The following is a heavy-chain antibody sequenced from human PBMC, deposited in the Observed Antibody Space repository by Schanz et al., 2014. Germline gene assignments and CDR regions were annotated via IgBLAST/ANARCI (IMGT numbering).Heavy chain of an antibody. CDR2: ISGDHRNT. J-gene: IGHJ2*01. Sequence: EVHLLESGGGLVEPGGSLRLSCATSGFSLDIFAVSWVRQAPGKGLEWVSSISGDHRNTFYADSVKGRFTISRDNSKNTLYLQMNSLRAEDTAIYYCAKDAPYPFDLWGRGTLITVSS. CDR1: GFSLDIFA. CDR3: AKDAPYPFDL. V-gene: IGHV3-23*01.